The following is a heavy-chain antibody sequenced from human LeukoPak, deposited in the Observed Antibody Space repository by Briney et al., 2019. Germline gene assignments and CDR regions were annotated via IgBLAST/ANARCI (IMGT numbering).Heavy chain of an antibody. CDR3: ARHIGGGDPYYFDY. V-gene: IGHV4-59*08. CDR1: GGSISSYY. CDR2: IYYSGST. D-gene: IGHD2-21*01. Sequence: SETLSLTCTVSGGSISSYYWSWIRQPPGKGLEWIGYIYYSGSTNYNPSLKSRVTISVDTSKNQFSLKLSSVTAADTAVYYCARHIGGGDPYYFDYWGQGTLVTVSS. J-gene: IGHJ4*02.